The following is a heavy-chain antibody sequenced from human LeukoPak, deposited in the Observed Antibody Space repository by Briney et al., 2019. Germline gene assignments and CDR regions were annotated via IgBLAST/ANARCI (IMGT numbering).Heavy chain of an antibody. D-gene: IGHD2-2*02. J-gene: IGHJ4*02. CDR2: IKSKTDGGTT. CDR3: TTAIRLGPAAIFFDY. V-gene: IGHV3-15*01. CDR1: GFTFSNAW. Sequence: NPGGSLRLSCAASGFTFSNAWMSWVRQAPGKGLEWVGRIKSKTDGGTTDYAAPVKGRFTISRDDSKNTLYLQMNSLKTGDTAVYYCTTAIRLGPAAIFFDYWGQGTLVTVSS.